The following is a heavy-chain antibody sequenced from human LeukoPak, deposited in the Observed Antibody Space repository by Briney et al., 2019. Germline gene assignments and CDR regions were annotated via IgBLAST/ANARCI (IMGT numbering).Heavy chain of an antibody. CDR1: AFTFSAYD. V-gene: IGHV3-33*06. J-gene: IGHJ4*02. CDR2: IWGDGSNK. D-gene: IGHD3-16*01. CDR3: AKDRANWAIDD. Sequence: GGSLRLSCAASAFTFSAYDMDWVRQAPGKGLEWVAGIWGDGSNKYYADSVKGRFTISRDNSKNTLYLQMNSLRVEDTAVYYCAKDRANWAIDDWGQGTQVTVSS.